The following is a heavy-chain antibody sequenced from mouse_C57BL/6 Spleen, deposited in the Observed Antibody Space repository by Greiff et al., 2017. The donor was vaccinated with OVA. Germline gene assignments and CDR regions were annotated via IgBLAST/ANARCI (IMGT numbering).Heavy chain of an antibody. Sequence: QVTLKVSGPGILQPSQTLSLTCSFSGFSLSTFGMGVGWIRQPSGKGLEWLAHIWWDDDKYYNPALKSRLTISTDTSKNQVFLKIANVDTADTATYYCARTYDHDDGRYWYFDVWGTGTTVTVSS. J-gene: IGHJ1*03. CDR2: IWWDDDK. CDR3: ARTYDHDDGRYWYFDV. CDR1: GFSLSTFGMG. V-gene: IGHV8-8*01. D-gene: IGHD2-4*01.